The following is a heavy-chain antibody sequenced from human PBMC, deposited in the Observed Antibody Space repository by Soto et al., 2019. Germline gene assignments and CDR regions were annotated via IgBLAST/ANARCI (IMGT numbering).Heavy chain of an antibody. CDR2: IIPIFGTA. D-gene: IGHD2-21*02. V-gene: IGHV1-69*13. CDR3: ASKTAQKKSDYYYYGMDV. CDR1: GGSFSIYA. Sequence: ASETVSCTSSGGSFSIYAIIWVRQATGQGLEWMGGIIPIFGTANYAQKFQGRVTITADESTSTAYMELSSLRSEDTAVYYCASKTAQKKSDYYYYGMDVWGQGTTVTVSS. J-gene: IGHJ6*02.